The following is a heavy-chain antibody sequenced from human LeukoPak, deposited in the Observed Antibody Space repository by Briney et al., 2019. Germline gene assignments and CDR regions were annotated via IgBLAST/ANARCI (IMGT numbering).Heavy chain of an antibody. CDR3: VKGGHFQQLYGRYGAFDM. Sequence: PWGSLRPSCPAPGFPFNNYAMNWVRQAPGKGLECGSTFRRSGETTDYAGSVKGRFTISRNNSKNTLYLQMNNLRAEDTAVYYCVKGGHFQQLYGRYGAFDMWGQGTKVTVS. J-gene: IGHJ3*02. CDR1: GFPFNNYA. V-gene: IGHV3-23*01. CDR2: FRRSGETT. D-gene: IGHD3-16*01.